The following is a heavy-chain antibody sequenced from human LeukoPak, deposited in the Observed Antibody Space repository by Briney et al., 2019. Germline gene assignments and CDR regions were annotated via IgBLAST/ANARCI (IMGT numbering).Heavy chain of an antibody. D-gene: IGHD6-19*01. J-gene: IGHJ5*02. Sequence: GGSLRLSCAASGFTFSNYWMSWVRQAPGKGLEWVANIKGDGSSKYYMDSVKGRFTISRDNAKSSLYLQMNTLRAEDTAVYYCARDLAVAGHNWFDPWGQGTLVIVSS. V-gene: IGHV3-7*03. CDR3: ARDLAVAGHNWFDP. CDR2: IKGDGSSK. CDR1: GFTFSNYW.